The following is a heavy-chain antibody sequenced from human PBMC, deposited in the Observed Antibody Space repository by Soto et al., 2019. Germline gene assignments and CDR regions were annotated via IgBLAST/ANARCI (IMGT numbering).Heavy chain of an antibody. V-gene: IGHV3-15*01. Sequence: EVQLVESGGGLVKPGASLRLSCAASGFTFSNAWMSWVRQAPGKGLECVVRVKSKTDGGTTDYAAPVKGRFPISRDESNNTKYLQMNSMKTEDTAVYYFTTGGPSVVVPAASYVMDVWGQGTTVTVSS. CDR3: TTGGPSVVVPAASYVMDV. CDR2: VKSKTDGGTT. J-gene: IGHJ6*02. D-gene: IGHD2-2*01. CDR1: GFTFSNAW.